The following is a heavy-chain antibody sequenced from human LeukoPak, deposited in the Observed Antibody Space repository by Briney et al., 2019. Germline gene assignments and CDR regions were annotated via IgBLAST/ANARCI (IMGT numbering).Heavy chain of an antibody. V-gene: IGHV3-23*01. CDR1: GFTFSSFA. Sequence: GGSLRLSCAASGFTFSSFAMSWVRQAPGKGLEWVSAISGSGDNTYYADSVKGRFTISRDNSKNTLYLRMNSLRAEDTAVYYCAHLPLRYYYASSDDYPDYWGRGTLVTVSS. D-gene: IGHD3-22*01. CDR3: AHLPLRYYYASSDDYPDY. CDR2: ISGSGDNT. J-gene: IGHJ4*02.